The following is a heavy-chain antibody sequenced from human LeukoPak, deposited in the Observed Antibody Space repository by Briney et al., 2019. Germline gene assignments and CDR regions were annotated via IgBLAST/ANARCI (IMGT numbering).Heavy chain of an antibody. CDR1: GFSFSSYA. J-gene: IGHJ5*02. D-gene: IGHD2-2*02. V-gene: IGHV3-23*01. Sequence: PGGSLRLSCEASGFSFSSYAMTWVRQTPGKRLEWVTSITDVGRVTYYIDSVKGRFIISRDNSRNTLFLQMNSLRAEDTALYYCAKAPETSCDGPSCYTLDLWGQGTLVTVSS. CDR2: ITDVGRVT. CDR3: AKAPETSCDGPSCYTLDL.